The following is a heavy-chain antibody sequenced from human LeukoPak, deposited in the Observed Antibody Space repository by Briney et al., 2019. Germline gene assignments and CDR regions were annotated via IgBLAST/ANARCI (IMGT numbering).Heavy chain of an antibody. J-gene: IGHJ4*02. D-gene: IGHD6-6*01. CDR1: GYSFTTYW. CDR3: TRQRGSDTVDY. CDR2: IYPGDSDT. V-gene: IGHV5-51*01. Sequence: GESLEISCKGSGYSFTTYWIAWGRQVPGKGLEWMGIIYPGDSDTRYSPSFQGQVTISADKSITTAYLQWSSLKASDTAMYYCTRQRGSDTVDYWGQGTLVTVSS.